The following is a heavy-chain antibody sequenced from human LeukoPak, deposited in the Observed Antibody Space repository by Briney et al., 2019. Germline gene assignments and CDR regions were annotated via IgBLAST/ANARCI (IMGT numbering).Heavy chain of an antibody. Sequence: GGSLRLSCAAPGFTFSSYWMSWVRQAPGKGLEWVANIKQDGSEKYYVDSVKGRFTISRDNAKNSLYLQMNSLRAEDTAVYYCAAYDGFDYWGQGTLVTVSS. J-gene: IGHJ4*02. V-gene: IGHV3-7*01. D-gene: IGHD3-22*01. CDR1: GFTFSSYW. CDR3: AAYDGFDY. CDR2: IKQDGSEK.